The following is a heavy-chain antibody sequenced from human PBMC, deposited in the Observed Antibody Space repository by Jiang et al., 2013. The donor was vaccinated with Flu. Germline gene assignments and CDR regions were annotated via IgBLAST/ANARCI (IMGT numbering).Heavy chain of an antibody. CDR2: IYPGDSDT. V-gene: IGHV5-51*01. CDR3: ARQDIVVVPVDPDAFDI. Sequence: GAEVKKPGESLKISCKGSGYSFTSYWIGWVRQMPGKGLEWMGIIYPGDSDTRYSPSFQGQVTILADKSISTAYLQWSSLKASDTAMYHCARQDIVVVPVDPDAFDIWGQGTMVTVSS. CDR1: GYSFTSYW. J-gene: IGHJ3*02. D-gene: IGHD2-2*01.